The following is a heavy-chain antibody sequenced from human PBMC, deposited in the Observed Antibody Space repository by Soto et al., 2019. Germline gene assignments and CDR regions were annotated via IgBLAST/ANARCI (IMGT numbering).Heavy chain of an antibody. CDR1: GGSFSGYY. Sequence: SETLSLTCVVYGGSFSGYYWSWVRQPPGKGLEWIGEINRGGDTNYNPSLKSRVTLSVDPFKNQFSLELSSVTAADTAVYYCARGFGGTIFGVVTNFYYYAMDVWGQGTTVTVSS. D-gene: IGHD3-3*01. V-gene: IGHV4-34*01. CDR3: ARGFGGTIFGVVTNFYYYAMDV. J-gene: IGHJ6*02. CDR2: INRGGDT.